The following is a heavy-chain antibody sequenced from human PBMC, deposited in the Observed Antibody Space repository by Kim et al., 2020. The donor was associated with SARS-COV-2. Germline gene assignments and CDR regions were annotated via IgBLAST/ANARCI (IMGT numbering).Heavy chain of an antibody. CDR2: ISGSGGST. CDR3: AKDRYYDSSGYAFDI. Sequence: GGSLRLSCAASGFTFSSYAMSWVRQAPGKGLEWVSAISGSGGSTYYADSVKGRFTISRDNSKNTLYLQMNSLRADDTAVYYCAKDRYYDSSGYAFDIWGQGTMVTVSS. D-gene: IGHD3-22*01. V-gene: IGHV3-23*01. CDR1: GFTFSSYA. J-gene: IGHJ3*02.